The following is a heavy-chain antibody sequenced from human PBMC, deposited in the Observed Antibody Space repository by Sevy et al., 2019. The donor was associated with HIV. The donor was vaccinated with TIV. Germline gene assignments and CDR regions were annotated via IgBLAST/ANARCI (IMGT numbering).Heavy chain of an antibody. D-gene: IGHD2-21*01. CDR2: IRYGGSNK. CDR1: GFTFSSYG. J-gene: IGHJ3*02. Sequence: GGSLRLSCAASGFTFSSYGMHWVRQAPGKGLEWVAFIRYGGSNKYYADSVKGRFTISRDNSKNTLYLQMNSLRAEDTAVYYCAKDHGYRPLWGGAFDIWCQGTMVTVSS. CDR3: AKDHGYRPLWGGAFDI. V-gene: IGHV3-30*02.